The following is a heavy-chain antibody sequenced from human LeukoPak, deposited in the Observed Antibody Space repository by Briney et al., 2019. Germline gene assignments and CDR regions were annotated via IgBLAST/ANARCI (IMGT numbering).Heavy chain of an antibody. J-gene: IGHJ6*03. V-gene: IGHV3-21*04. Sequence: GGSLRLSCAASGFTFSSYGMSWVRQAPGKGLEWVSSISSSSSYIYYADSVKGRFTISRDNAKNSLYLQMNSLRAEDTALYYCARANYAYYYYMDVWGKGTTVTISS. CDR2: ISSSSSYI. D-gene: IGHD4/OR15-4a*01. CDR1: GFTFSSYG. CDR3: ARANYAYYYYMDV.